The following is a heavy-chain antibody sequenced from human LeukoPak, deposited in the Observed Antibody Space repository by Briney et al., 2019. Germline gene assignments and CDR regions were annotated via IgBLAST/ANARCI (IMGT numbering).Heavy chain of an antibody. CDR3: ARDLGQYYDTSDNWFDP. CDR1: GFTLSDYW. CDR2: ISSDGSWT. Sequence: SGGSLRLSCGASGFTLSDYWMHWVRQAPGKGLVWVSRISSDGSWTSYADSVKGRFTISRDNAKNTLNLQMNSLRAEDTAVYYCARDLGQYYDTSDNWFDPWGQGTLVTVSS. D-gene: IGHD3-22*01. J-gene: IGHJ5*02. V-gene: IGHV3-74*01.